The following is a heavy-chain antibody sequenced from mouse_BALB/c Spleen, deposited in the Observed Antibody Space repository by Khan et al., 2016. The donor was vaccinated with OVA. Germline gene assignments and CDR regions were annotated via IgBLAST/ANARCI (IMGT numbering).Heavy chain of an antibody. J-gene: IGHJ1*01. CDR3: ARGASYWYFDV. V-gene: IGHV9-1*02. CDR1: GYTFTNYG. Sequence: QIQLVQSGPELKKPGETVKISCKASGYTFTNYGMNWVKQAPGKGLKWMGWINTYTGEPTYTGDFKGRFAFSLETSASTDYLQLNNLKNEDMATYFCARGASYWYFDVWGAGTTVTVSS. CDR2: INTYTGEP.